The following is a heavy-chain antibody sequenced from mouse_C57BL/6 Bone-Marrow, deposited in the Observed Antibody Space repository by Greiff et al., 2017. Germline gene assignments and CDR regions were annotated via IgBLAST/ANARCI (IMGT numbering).Heavy chain of an antibody. D-gene: IGHD1-1*01. Sequence: QVQLQQSGPELVKPGASVKLSCKASGYTFTSYDINWVKQRPGQGLEWIGWIYPRDGSTKYNEKFKGKATLTVDTSSSTAYMELHSLTSEDSAVYCCERLVFGGSSGDRYCDGWGAGTTVTDCS. V-gene: IGHV1-85*01. CDR2: IYPRDGST. J-gene: IGHJ1*01. CDR1: GYTFTSYD. CDR3: ERLVFGGSSGDRYCDG.